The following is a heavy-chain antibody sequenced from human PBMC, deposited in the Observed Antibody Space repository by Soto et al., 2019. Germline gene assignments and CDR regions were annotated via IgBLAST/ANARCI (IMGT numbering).Heavy chain of an antibody. CDR3: AKTAAAGHSAFDY. CDR1: GFTFSSYG. CDR2: ISYDGSNK. J-gene: IGHJ4*02. Sequence: QVQLVESGGGVVQPGRSLRLSCAASGFTFSSYGMHWVRQAPGKGLEWVAVISYDGSNKYYADSVKGRFTISRDNSKNTLYLQMNSLRAEDMAVYYCAKTAAAGHSAFDYWGQGTLVTVSS. D-gene: IGHD6-13*01. V-gene: IGHV3-30*18.